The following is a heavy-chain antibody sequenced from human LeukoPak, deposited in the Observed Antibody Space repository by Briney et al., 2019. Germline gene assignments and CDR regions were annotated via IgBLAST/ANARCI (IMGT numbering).Heavy chain of an antibody. D-gene: IGHD4-23*01. CDR3: AIHGGRQFLN. V-gene: IGHV4-59*08. CDR1: GGSISSYY. CDR2: IYYSGTT. Sequence: SETLSLTCTVSGGSISSYYWIWLRQPPGKGLEWIGYIYYSGTTKYNPSLKSRVTISVDTSKNQLSLKLRSVTAADTAGYFCAIHGGRQFLNWGEGILVTVSS. J-gene: IGHJ4*02.